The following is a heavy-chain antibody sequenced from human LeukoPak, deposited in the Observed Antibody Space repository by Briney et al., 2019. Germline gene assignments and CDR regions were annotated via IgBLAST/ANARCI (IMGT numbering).Heavy chain of an antibody. V-gene: IGHV1-2*02. J-gene: IGHJ6*02. Sequence: ASVKVTFTSSGYTFTGYYIHWVRHAPAPGLEWVGLINTNSGGTDYAQKFQGSLTMTRYTSISTAYMKLSRLRSDDTAVYYCASECYDCWSVYYSYFRGSCMDVWGQGTTVTASS. CDR2: INTNSGGT. CDR1: GYTFTGYY. D-gene: IGHD3-3*01. CDR3: ASECYDCWSVYYSYFRGSCMDV.